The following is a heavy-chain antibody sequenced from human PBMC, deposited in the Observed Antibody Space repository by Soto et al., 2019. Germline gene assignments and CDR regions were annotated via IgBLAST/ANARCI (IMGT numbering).Heavy chain of an antibody. J-gene: IGHJ4*02. CDR2: IYSSGSN. V-gene: IGHV4-28*01. CDR1: GYSIIISNW. CDR3: ARTEGITGRTGLDY. D-gene: IGHD1-20*01. Sequence: SATLSLTCAVSGYSIIISNWWGWILQPPGKELECIVYIYSSGSNSYNPSLKSRVTMSVDTSKNQFSLKLSSVTAVDTAVYYCARTEGITGRTGLDYWGQGTLGTVSS.